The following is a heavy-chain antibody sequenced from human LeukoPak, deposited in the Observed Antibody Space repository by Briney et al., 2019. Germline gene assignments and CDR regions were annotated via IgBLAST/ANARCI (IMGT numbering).Heavy chain of an antibody. J-gene: IGHJ4*02. V-gene: IGHV4-31*03. CDR2: IYYSGST. Sequence: TLSLTCTVSGGSISSGGYYWSWIRQHPGKGLEWIGYIYYSGSTYYNPSLKSRVTISVDTSKNQFSLKLSSVTAADTAVYYCARGQIRDYYDSSGYPLPDYWGQGTLVTVSS. CDR3: ARGQIRDYYDSSGYPLPDY. CDR1: GGSISSGGYY. D-gene: IGHD3-22*01.